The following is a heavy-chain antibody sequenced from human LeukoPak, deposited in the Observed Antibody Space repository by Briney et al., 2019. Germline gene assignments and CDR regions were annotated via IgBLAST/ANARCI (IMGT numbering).Heavy chain of an antibody. Sequence: SYISDSGSATYYADSVKGRFTISRDNAKNSLSLQMNSLRDEDTGVYYCARQGYDYGDGLDYWGQGTLVTVSS. V-gene: IGHV3-48*02. CDR2: ISDSGSAT. CDR3: ARQGYDYGDGLDY. J-gene: IGHJ4*02. D-gene: IGHD4-17*01.